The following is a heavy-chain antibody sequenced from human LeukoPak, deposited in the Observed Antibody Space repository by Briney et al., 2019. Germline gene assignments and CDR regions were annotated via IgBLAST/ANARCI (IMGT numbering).Heavy chain of an antibody. J-gene: IGHJ4*02. Sequence: GGSLRLSCAASGFTFSSYAMSWVRQAPGKGLEWVSAISGSGGSTYYADSVRGRFAISRDNSKNTLYLQMNSLRAEDTAVYYCALLWFGEYPSSFDYWGQGTLVTVSS. CDR2: ISGSGGST. CDR3: ALLWFGEYPSSFDY. CDR1: GFTFSSYA. D-gene: IGHD3-10*01. V-gene: IGHV3-23*01.